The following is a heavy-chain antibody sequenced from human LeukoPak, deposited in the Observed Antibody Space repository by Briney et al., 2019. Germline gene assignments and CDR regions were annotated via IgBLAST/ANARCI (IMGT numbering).Heavy chain of an antibody. CDR3: ANLNGGRGEIFDY. Sequence: GGSLRLSCAASGFTFSSYGMHWVRQAPGKGLEWLAVISYDGSNKYYADSVKGRFTISRDNSKTTLYLQMNSLRAEDTAVYYCANLNGGRGEIFDYWGQGTLVTVSS. CDR1: GFTFSSYG. D-gene: IGHD4-23*01. CDR2: ISYDGSNK. J-gene: IGHJ4*02. V-gene: IGHV3-30*18.